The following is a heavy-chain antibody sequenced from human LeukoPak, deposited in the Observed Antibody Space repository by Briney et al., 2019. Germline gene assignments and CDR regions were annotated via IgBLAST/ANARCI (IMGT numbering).Heavy chain of an antibody. CDR2: IYTSGST. J-gene: IGHJ4*02. D-gene: IGHD3-22*01. Sequence: SQTLSLTCTVSGGSISSGSYYWSWIRQPAGKGLEWIGRIYTSGSTNYNPSLKSRVTMSVDTSKNQFSLKLSSVTAADTAVYYCVSGYYSNFDYWGQGTLVTVSS. V-gene: IGHV4-61*02. CDR3: VSGYYSNFDY. CDR1: GGSISSGSYY.